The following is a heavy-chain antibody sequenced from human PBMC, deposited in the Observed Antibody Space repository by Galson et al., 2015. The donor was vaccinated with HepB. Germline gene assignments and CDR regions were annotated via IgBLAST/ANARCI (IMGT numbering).Heavy chain of an antibody. CDR1: GYTLTELS. V-gene: IGHV1-24*01. D-gene: IGHD6-13*01. Sequence: SVKVSCKVSGYTLTELSMHWVRQAPGKGLEWMGGFDPEDGETIYAQKFQGRVTMTEDTSTDTAYMELSSLRSEDTAVYYCATVLYSSSSRGTSNYYYYYYMDVWGKGTTVTVSS. CDR2: FDPEDGET. J-gene: IGHJ6*03. CDR3: ATVLYSSSSRGTSNYYYYYYMDV.